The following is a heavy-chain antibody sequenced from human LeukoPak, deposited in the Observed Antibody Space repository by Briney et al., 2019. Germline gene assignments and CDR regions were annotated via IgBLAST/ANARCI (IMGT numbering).Heavy chain of an antibody. D-gene: IGHD1-26*01. Sequence: PSETLSLTCAVYGGSFSGYYWSWIRQPPGKGLEWIGEINHSGSTNYNPSLKSRVTISVDTSKNQFSLKLSSVTAADTAVYYCARHLPRVGADRKGAFDIWGQGTMVTVSS. V-gene: IGHV4-34*01. CDR1: GGSFSGYY. J-gene: IGHJ3*02. CDR2: INHSGST. CDR3: ARHLPRVGADRKGAFDI.